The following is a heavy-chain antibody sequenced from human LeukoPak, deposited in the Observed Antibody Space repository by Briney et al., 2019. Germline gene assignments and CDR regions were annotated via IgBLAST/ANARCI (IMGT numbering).Heavy chain of an antibody. J-gene: IGHJ5*02. CDR3: AGVRGFGELPTPNWFDP. Sequence: GASVKVSCKASGGTFSSYAITWVRQAPGQGLEWMGRIIPILGIANYAQKFQGRVTIIADKSTSTAYMELSSLRSEDTAVYYCAGVRGFGELPTPNWFDPWGQGTLVTVSS. CDR1: GGTFSSYA. V-gene: IGHV1-69*04. CDR2: IIPILGIA. D-gene: IGHD3-10*01.